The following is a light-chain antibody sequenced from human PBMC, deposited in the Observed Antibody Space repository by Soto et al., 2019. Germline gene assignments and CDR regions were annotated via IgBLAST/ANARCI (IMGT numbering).Light chain of an antibody. CDR2: DAS. CDR1: QGISNY. J-gene: IGKJ5*01. V-gene: IGKV1-33*01. CDR3: QQSYSMPSIT. Sequence: DIQLTQSLCSLSASLLDRVTINSYSSQGISNYLNWYQQKPGKAPKLLIYDASNLETGVPSRFSGSGSGTDFTFTISSLQPEDIATYYCQQSYSMPSITFGQGTRLEIK.